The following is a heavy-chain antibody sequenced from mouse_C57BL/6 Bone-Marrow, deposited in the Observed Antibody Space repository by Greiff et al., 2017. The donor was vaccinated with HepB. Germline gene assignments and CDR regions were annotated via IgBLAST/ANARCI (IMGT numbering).Heavy chain of an antibody. J-gene: IGHJ3*01. CDR1: GFNIKDDY. D-gene: IGHD1-1*01. CDR2: IDPENGDT. V-gene: IGHV14-4*01. Sequence: VQLQQSGAELVRPGASVKLSCTASGFNIKDDYMHWVKQRPEQGLEWIGWIDPENGDTEYASKFQGKAPITADTSSNPAYLQLSSLTSEDTADYYCTFYGFAYWGQGTLVTVSA. CDR3: TFYGFAY.